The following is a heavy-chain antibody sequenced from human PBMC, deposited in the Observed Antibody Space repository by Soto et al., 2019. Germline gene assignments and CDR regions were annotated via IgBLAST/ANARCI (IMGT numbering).Heavy chain of an antibody. CDR3: ARDSFARSDTAENWFDP. V-gene: IGHV1-69*13. Sequence: GASVKVSCKASGGTFSSYAISWVRQAPGQGLEWMGGITPIFGTANYAQKFQGRVTITADESTSTAYMELSSLRSEDTAVYYCARDSFARSDTAENWFDPWGQGTLVTVSS. J-gene: IGHJ5*02. D-gene: IGHD5-18*01. CDR2: ITPIFGTA. CDR1: GGTFSSYA.